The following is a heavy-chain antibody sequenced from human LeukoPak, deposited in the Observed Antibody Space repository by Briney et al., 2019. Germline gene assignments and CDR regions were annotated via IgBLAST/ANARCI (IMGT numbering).Heavy chain of an antibody. CDR1: GFTVSSNY. J-gene: IGHJ4*02. CDR2: FYSGGTT. CDR3: ARTSTVLKPFDY. D-gene: IGHD4-17*01. V-gene: IGHV3-53*01. Sequence: PGGSLRLSCAASGFTVSSNYMSWVRQAPGKGLEWVSVFYSGGTTYYADSVKGRFTISRDSSKNTLYLQMNNLRADDTAMYFWARTSTVLKPFDYWGQGTLVTVSS.